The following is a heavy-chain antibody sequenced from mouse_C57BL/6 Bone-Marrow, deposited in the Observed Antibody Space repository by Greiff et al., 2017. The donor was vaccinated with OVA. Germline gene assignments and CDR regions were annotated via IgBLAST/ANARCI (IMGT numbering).Heavy chain of an antibody. CDR1: GFTFSSYG. J-gene: IGHJ2*01. CDR3: ARLEDYFDY. V-gene: IGHV5-6*01. Sequence: EVHLVESGGDLVKPGGSLKLSCAASGFTFSSYGMSWVRQTPDKRLEWVATISSGGSYTYYPDSVKGRFTISRDNAKNTLYLQMSSLKSEDTAMYYCARLEDYFDYWGQGTTLTVSS. CDR2: ISSGGSYT.